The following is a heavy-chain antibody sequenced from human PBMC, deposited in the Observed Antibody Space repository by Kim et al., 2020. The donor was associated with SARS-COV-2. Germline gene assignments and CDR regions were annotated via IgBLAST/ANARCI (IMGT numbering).Heavy chain of an antibody. CDR1: GYTFTSYA. V-gene: IGHV7-4-1*02. D-gene: IGHD3-10*01. CDR2: INTNTGNP. J-gene: IGHJ4*02. Sequence: ASVKVSCKASGYTFTSYAMNWVRQAPGQGLEWMGWINTNTGNPTYAQGFTGRFVFSLDTSVSTAYLQISSLKAEDTAVYYCARRPNPMVRGGYTQPIDYWGQGTLVTVSS. CDR3: ARRPNPMVRGGYTQPIDY.